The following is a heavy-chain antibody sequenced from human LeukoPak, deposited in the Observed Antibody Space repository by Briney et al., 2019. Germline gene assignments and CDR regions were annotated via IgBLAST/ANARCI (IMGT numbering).Heavy chain of an antibody. J-gene: IGHJ5*02. CDR1: CGSISSYY. CDR3: ARVSRGSGSYSWFDP. Sequence: SETLSLTCTVSCGSISSYYWSWIRQPPGKGLEWIGYIYCSGSTNYNPSLKSRVTISVDTSKNQFSLKLSSVTAADTAVYYCARVSRGSGSYSWFDPWGQGTLVTVSS. V-gene: IGHV4-59*13. D-gene: IGHD3-10*01. CDR2: IYCSGST.